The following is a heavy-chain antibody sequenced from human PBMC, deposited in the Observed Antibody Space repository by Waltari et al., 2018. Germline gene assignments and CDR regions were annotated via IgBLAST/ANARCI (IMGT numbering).Heavy chain of an antibody. Sequence: QLQLQESGPGLVKPSATLSLTCTVSGGSISSSSYYWGWIRQPPGKGLEWIGSIYYSGSTYYNPSLKSRVPISVDTSKNQFSLKLSSVTAADTAVYYCARGTRVPLGTFDIWGQGTMVTVSS. V-gene: IGHV4-39*07. CDR1: GGSISSSSYY. J-gene: IGHJ3*02. D-gene: IGHD2-2*01. CDR3: ARGTRVPLGTFDI. CDR2: IYYSGST.